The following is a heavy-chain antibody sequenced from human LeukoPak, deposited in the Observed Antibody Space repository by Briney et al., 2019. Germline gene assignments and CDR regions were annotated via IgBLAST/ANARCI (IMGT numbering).Heavy chain of an antibody. Sequence: GGSLRLSCAASGFTVSRNYMSWVRQAPGQGLEWVSVIYSGGSTYYADSVKGRFTISRDNAKNSLYLQMNSLRAEDTAVYYCAREDGYSSSWYSDYWGQGTLVTVSS. J-gene: IGHJ4*02. D-gene: IGHD6-13*01. V-gene: IGHV3-53*01. CDR1: GFTVSRNY. CDR2: IYSGGST. CDR3: AREDGYSSSWYSDY.